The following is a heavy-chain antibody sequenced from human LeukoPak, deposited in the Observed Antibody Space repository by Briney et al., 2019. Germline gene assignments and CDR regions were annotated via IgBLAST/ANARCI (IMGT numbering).Heavy chain of an antibody. CDR1: GFTFSRCS. V-gene: IGHV3-21*01. D-gene: IGHD3-22*01. Sequence: GGSLRLSCGASGFTFSRCSMNWVRQAPGKGLEWVSSISSSSSYIYYADSVKGRFTISRDNAKNSLYLQMNSLRAEDAAVYYCTGDRRGGSGYASDIWSQGTMVTVSS. J-gene: IGHJ3*02. CDR2: ISSSSSYI. CDR3: TGDRRGGSGYASDI.